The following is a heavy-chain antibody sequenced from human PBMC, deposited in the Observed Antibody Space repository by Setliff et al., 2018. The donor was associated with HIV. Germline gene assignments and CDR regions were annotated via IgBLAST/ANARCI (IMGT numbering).Heavy chain of an antibody. Sequence: SVKVSCKASGYIFTNYGITWVRQAPGQGLEWMGWISADNGNTNYAQKLQGRVTMTTDTSTSTADMELRSLRSDDTAVYYCARVPGARPYYYYYMDVWGKGTTVTVS. CDR3: ARVPGARPYYYYYMDV. CDR2: ISADNGNT. V-gene: IGHV1-18*01. D-gene: IGHD3-10*01. CDR1: GYIFTNYG. J-gene: IGHJ6*03.